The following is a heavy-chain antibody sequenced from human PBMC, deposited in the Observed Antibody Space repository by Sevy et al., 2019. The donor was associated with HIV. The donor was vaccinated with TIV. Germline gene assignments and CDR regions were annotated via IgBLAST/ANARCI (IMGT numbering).Heavy chain of an antibody. Sequence: GSLRLSCAASGFTFSSYWMSWVRQAPGKGLEWVANIKQDGSEKYYVDSVKGRFTISRDNAKNSLYLQMNSLRAEDTAVYYCARATDYYDSSGYWSAAFDIWGQGTMVTVSS. J-gene: IGHJ3*02. V-gene: IGHV3-7*01. CDR1: GFTFSSYW. D-gene: IGHD3-22*01. CDR3: ARATDYYDSSGYWSAAFDI. CDR2: IKQDGSEK.